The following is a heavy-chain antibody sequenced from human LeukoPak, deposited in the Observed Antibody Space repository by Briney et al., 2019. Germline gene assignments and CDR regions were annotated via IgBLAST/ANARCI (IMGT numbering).Heavy chain of an antibody. CDR2: IYYSGST. J-gene: IGHJ4*02. CDR3: ARESSGSYGFDY. D-gene: IGHD1-26*01. CDR1: GGSISSYY. Sequence: SETLSLTCSVSGGSISSYYWSWIRQPPGKGLEWIGYIYYSGSTNYNPSLKSRVTISVDTSKNQFSLKLSSVTAADTAVYYCARESSGSYGFDYWGQGTLVTVSS. V-gene: IGHV4-59*01.